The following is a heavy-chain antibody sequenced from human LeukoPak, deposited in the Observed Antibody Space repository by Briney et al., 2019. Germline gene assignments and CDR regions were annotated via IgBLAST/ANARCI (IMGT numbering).Heavy chain of an antibody. J-gene: IGHJ5*01. CDR1: GGSISSYY. D-gene: IGHD2-8*01. CDR3: ALAPNSNWFDF. V-gene: IGHV4-59*08. CDR2: IHYSGSS. Sequence: PSETLSLTCTVSGGSISSYYWSWIRQSPGKGLEWIGNIHYSGSSNYNPSLKSRVTISIDTSRRQFFLKLSSVTAADTAVYYCALAPNSNWFDFWGQGTLVTVSS.